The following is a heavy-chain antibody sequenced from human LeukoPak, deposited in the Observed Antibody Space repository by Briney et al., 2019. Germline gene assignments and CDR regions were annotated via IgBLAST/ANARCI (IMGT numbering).Heavy chain of an antibody. CDR3: ARDKGYSSGWRQRFDY. J-gene: IGHJ4*02. Sequence: SETLSLTCTVSGGSISSYYWSWIRQPAGKGLEWIGRIYTSGSTNYNPSLKSRVTISVDTSKNQFSLKLSSVTAADTAVYYCARDKGYSSGWRQRFDYWGQGTLVTVSS. CDR2: IYTSGST. V-gene: IGHV4-4*07. D-gene: IGHD6-19*01. CDR1: GGSISSYY.